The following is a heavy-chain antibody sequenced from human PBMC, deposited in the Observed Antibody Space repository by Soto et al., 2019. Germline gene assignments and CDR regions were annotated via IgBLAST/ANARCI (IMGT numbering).Heavy chain of an antibody. CDR3: ARDLGYCSGGSCSQYFQH. CDR2: INHSGST. D-gene: IGHD2-15*01. J-gene: IGHJ1*01. CDR1: GGSFSGYY. Sequence: QVQLQQWGAGLLKPSETLSLTCAVYGGSFSGYYWSWIRQPPGKGLEWIGEINHSGSTNYNPSLKSRVTISVDTSKNQFSLKLSSVTAADTAVYYCARDLGYCSGGSCSQYFQHWGQGTLVTVSS. V-gene: IGHV4-34*01.